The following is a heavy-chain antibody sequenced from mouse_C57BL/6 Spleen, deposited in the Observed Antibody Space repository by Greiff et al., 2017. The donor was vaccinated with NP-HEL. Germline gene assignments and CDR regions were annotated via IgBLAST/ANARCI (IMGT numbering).Heavy chain of an antibody. CDR1: GYTFTSYW. CDR3: ARGEVYDGYYDYAMDY. D-gene: IGHD2-3*01. J-gene: IGHJ4*01. CDR2: IDPSDSYT. V-gene: IGHV1-59*01. Sequence: QVQLQQPGAELVRPGTSVKLSCKASGYTFTSYWMHWVKQRPGQGLEWIGVIDPSDSYTNYNQKFKGKATLTVDTASSTAYMQLSSLTSEDSAVYYCARGEVYDGYYDYAMDYWGQGTSVTVSS.